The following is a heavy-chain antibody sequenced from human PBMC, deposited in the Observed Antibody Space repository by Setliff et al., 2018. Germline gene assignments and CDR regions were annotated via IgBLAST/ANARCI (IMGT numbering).Heavy chain of an antibody. Sequence: ASVKVSCKASAYSFTNYGITWVRQAPGQGLEWMGWISAYDGNTRFAQNIQGRVTLTTDTSTSTVYMEVSSLRSEDTAVYFCARDRFYNSWSGTSITAPHDAFDIWGQGTTVTVSS. J-gene: IGHJ3*02. CDR1: AYSFTNYG. V-gene: IGHV1-18*01. CDR3: ARDRFYNSWSGTSITAPHDAFDI. D-gene: IGHD3-3*01. CDR2: ISAYDGNT.